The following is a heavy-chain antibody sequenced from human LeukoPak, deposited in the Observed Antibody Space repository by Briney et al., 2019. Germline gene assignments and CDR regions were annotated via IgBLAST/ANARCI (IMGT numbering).Heavy chain of an antibody. J-gene: IGHJ4*02. CDR1: GFTFSSFA. CDR2: VSGGGTTT. V-gene: IGHV3-23*01. Sequence: GGSLRLSCAASGFTFSSFAMAWVRQAPGKGLEWVSAVSGGGTTTLYADSVKGRFTISRDNSKNTLYLQMNSLRGEDSAVYFCAKDRIAVTTSDYFDEWGQGTLVTVSP. CDR3: AKDRIAVTTSDYFDE. D-gene: IGHD4-17*01.